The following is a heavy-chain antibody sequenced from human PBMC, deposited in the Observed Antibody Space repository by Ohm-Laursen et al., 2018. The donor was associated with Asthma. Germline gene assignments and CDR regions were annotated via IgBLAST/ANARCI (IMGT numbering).Heavy chain of an antibody. CDR2: INSDGSST. CDR3: ARVRIAARLGYFDY. D-gene: IGHD6-6*01. V-gene: IGHV3-74*01. CDR1: GFTFSSYW. Sequence: SLRLSCSASGFTFSSYWMHWVRQAPGKGLVWVSRINSDGSSTSYADSVKGRFTISRDNAKSTLYLQMNSLRAEDTAVYYCARVRIAARLGYFDYWGQGTLVTVSS. J-gene: IGHJ4*02.